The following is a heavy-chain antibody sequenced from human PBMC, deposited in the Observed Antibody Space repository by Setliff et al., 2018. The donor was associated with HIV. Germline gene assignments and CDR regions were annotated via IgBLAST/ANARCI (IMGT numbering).Heavy chain of an antibody. CDR1: GGSISSGNYY. CDR3: ERGGQSSGYAIEY. V-gene: IGHV4-61*09. D-gene: IGHD5-12*01. Sequence: SETLSLTCSVSGGSISSGNYYRGWTRQPAGKGLEWIGHIYTDGTIKYNPSLKSRLTISLDTSKNQFSLKLNSVTAADTAVYYCERGGQSSGYAIEYWGQGTLVTVSS. CDR2: IYTDGTI. J-gene: IGHJ4*02.